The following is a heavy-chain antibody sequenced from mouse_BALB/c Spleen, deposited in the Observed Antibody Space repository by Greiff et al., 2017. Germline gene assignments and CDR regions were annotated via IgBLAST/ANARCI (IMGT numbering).Heavy chain of an antibody. V-gene: IGHV7-1*02. J-gene: IGHJ3*01. D-gene: IGHD4-1*01. CDR3: ARDAPWAWFAY. CDR1: GFTFSDFY. Sequence: DVMLVESGGGLVQPGGSLRLSCATSGFTFSDFYMEWVRQPPGKRLEWIAASRNKANDYTTEYSASVKGRFIVSRDTSQSILYLQMNALRAKDTAIYYCARDAPWAWFAYWGQGTLVTVSA. CDR2: SRNKANDYTT.